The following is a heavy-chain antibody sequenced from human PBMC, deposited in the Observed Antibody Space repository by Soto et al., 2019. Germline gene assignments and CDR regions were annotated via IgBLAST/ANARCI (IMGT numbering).Heavy chain of an antibody. CDR3: ARETNDTKNWLDP. CDR2: IIPIFGTA. V-gene: IGHV1-69*01. Sequence: ASVXVSFKSCLGTFSIYAIIFLLQAPGQGLEWMGGIIPIFGTANYEQKFQGRVTITADESTSTAYMELSSLRSEDKAVYYCARETNDTKNWLDPWGQGTLVTVYS. J-gene: IGHJ5*02. CDR1: LGTFSIYA.